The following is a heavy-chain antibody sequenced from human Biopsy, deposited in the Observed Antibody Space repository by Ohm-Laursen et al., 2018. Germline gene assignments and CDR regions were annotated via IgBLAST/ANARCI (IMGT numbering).Heavy chain of an antibody. Sequence: SVTASCQVSGYTFAGYYLHWVRQAPGHGLEWMGWINPNSGNANYAQSFQGRLTVTRDTSISTAYMELTSLTFDDTAIYYCARVPAYPSIDGYYGLDLWGQGTTVIVSS. CDR3: ARVPAYPSIDGYYGLDL. CDR2: INPNSGNA. V-gene: IGHV1-2*02. J-gene: IGHJ6*02. CDR1: GYTFAGYY. D-gene: IGHD3-9*01.